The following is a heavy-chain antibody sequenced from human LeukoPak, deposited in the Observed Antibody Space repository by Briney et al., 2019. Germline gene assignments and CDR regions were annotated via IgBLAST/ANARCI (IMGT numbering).Heavy chain of an antibody. D-gene: IGHD3-22*01. CDR2: INHSGST. CDR3: ARDKGYYDSSGYSSYYYYYGMDV. CDR1: GGSFSGYY. V-gene: IGHV4-34*01. Sequence: KPSETLSLTCAVYGGSFSGYYWSWIRQPPGKGLEWIGEINHSGSTNYNPSLKSRVTISVDTSKNQFSLKLSSVTAADTAVYYCARDKGYYDSSGYSSYYYYYGMDVWGQGTTVTVSS. J-gene: IGHJ6*02.